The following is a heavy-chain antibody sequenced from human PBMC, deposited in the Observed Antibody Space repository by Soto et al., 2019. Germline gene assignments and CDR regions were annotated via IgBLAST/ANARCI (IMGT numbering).Heavy chain of an antibody. CDR2: IVVGSGNT. CDR3: AAGTVSAASAFGDPYYYYGMDV. CDR1: GFTFTSSA. J-gene: IGHJ6*02. Sequence: SVKVSCKASGFTFTSSAVQWVRQARGQRLEWIGWIVVGSGNTNYAQKFQERVTITRDMSTSTAYMELSSLRSEDTAVYYCAAGTVSAASAFGDPYYYYGMDVWGQGATVTVSS. D-gene: IGHD3-10*01. V-gene: IGHV1-58*01.